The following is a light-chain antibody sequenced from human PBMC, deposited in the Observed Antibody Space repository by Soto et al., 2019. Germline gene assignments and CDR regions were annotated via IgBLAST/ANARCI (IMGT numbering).Light chain of an antibody. CDR2: GVS. V-gene: IGLV2-14*01. Sequence: ALTXPASVSGSPGQSITISCSGTSSDVGSYDHVAWYQQFPGKTPKLMIYGVSNRPSGVSSRFSGSKSGNTASLTISGLQAEDEADYYCISYTGSSTSYVFGSGTKVTVL. CDR3: ISYTGSSTSYV. J-gene: IGLJ1*01. CDR1: SSDVGSYDH.